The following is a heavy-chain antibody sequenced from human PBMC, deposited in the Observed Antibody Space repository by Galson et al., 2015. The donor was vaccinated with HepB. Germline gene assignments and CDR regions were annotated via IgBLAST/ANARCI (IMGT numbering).Heavy chain of an antibody. D-gene: IGHD4-17*01. CDR3: AKGYGLFDS. CDR1: GFTFDSHA. V-gene: IGHV3-23*01. CDR2: ISGCSDYT. Sequence: SLRLSCAASGFTFDSHAMSWVRQAPGKGLEWVSVISGCSDYTLYADSVKGRFTISRDNAKNTLYLQMNSLRGEDTALYYCAKGYGLFDSWGQGTLVTVSS. J-gene: IGHJ5*01.